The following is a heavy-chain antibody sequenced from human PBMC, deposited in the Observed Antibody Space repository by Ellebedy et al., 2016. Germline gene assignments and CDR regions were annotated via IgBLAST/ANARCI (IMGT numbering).Heavy chain of an antibody. CDR2: ISAYNGNT. CDR3: ARDFAFLLGLPDTARHSDWFDP. CDR1: GYTFTSYG. V-gene: IGHV1-18*01. Sequence: ASVKVSXXASGYTFTSYGISWVRQAPGQGLEWMGWISAYNGNTNYAQKLQGRVTMTTDTSTSTAYMELRSLRSDDTAVYYCARDFAFLLGLPDTARHSDWFDPWGQGTLVTVSS. D-gene: IGHD3-16*01. J-gene: IGHJ5*02.